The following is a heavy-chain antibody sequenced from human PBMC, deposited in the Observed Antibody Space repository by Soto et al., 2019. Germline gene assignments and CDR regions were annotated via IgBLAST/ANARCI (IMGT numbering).Heavy chain of an antibody. CDR3: ARGLGYYGSGSFPRWFDP. Sequence: TSETLSLTCAVYGGSFSGYYWSWIRQPPGKGLEWIGEINHSGSTNYNPSLKSRVTISVDTSKNQFSLKLSSVTAADTAVYYCARGLGYYGSGSFPRWFDPWGQGTLVTDSS. CDR2: INHSGST. V-gene: IGHV4-34*01. D-gene: IGHD3-10*01. J-gene: IGHJ5*02. CDR1: GGSFSGYY.